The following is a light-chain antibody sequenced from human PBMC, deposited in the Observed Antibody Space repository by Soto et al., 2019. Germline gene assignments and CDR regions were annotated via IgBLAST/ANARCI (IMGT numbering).Light chain of an antibody. CDR2: GAS. CDR3: QQYGSSSIT. CDR1: QSVSSNY. V-gene: IGKV3-20*01. J-gene: IGKJ5*01. Sequence: EIVLTQSPGTLSLSPGERATLSCRASQSVSSNYLAWYQQKPGQAPRLLIYGASSRATGIPDRFSGSGSGTDFTLTISRLEPEDFAVYHCQQYGSSSITFGQGTRLEIK.